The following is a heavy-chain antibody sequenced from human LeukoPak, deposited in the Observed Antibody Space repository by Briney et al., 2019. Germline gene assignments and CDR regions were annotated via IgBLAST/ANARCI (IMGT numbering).Heavy chain of an antibody. CDR1: GFTFGSYA. V-gene: IGHV3-23*01. CDR3: ARVGATGAAFDI. Sequence: GGSLRLSGAASGFTFGSYAMSWVRQAPGKGLEWVSAISGSGGSTYYADSVKGRFTISRDNSKNTLYLQMNSLRAEDTAVYYCARVGATGAAFDIWGQGTMVTVSS. J-gene: IGHJ3*02. CDR2: ISGSGGST. D-gene: IGHD1-26*01.